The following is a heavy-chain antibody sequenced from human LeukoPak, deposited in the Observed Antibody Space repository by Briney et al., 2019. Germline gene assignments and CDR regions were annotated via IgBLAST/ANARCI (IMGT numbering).Heavy chain of an antibody. Sequence: ASVKVSCKASGYTLTSYGISWVRQAPGQGLEWMGWISAYNGNTNYAQKLQGRVTMTTDTSTSTAYMELRSLRSEDTAVYYCAVGFYIAVAGTWGFDYWGQGTLVTVSS. V-gene: IGHV1-18*01. CDR3: AVGFYIAVAGTWGFDY. D-gene: IGHD6-19*01. CDR1: GYTLTSYG. CDR2: ISAYNGNT. J-gene: IGHJ4*02.